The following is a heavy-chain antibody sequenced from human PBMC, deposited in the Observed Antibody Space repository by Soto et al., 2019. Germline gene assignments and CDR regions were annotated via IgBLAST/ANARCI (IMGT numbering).Heavy chain of an antibody. V-gene: IGHV1-69*01. CDR2: IIPIFGTA. CDR1: GGTFSSYA. Sequence: QVQLVQSGAEVKKPGSSVKVSCEASGGTFSSYAISWVRQAPGQGLEWMGGIIPIFGTANYAQKFQGRVTITADESTSTAYMELSSLRSEDTAVYYCATQEGEMYYDSSYWYFDLWGRGTLVTVSS. CDR3: ATQEGEMYYDSSYWYFDL. D-gene: IGHD3-22*01. J-gene: IGHJ2*01.